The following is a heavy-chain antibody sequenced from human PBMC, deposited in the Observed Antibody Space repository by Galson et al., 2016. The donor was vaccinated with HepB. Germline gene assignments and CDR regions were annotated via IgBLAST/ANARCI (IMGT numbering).Heavy chain of an antibody. CDR2: IYPGDSDT. Sequence: QSGAEVKKPGESLKISCKGSGYNFTSYWIGWVRQMPGKGLEWMGSIYPGDSDTRYSPSFQGQVTISADKSISAAYLEWSSLKASDTAMYYCARRDCISNSCYRVGGWFGAWGQGTLVTVSS. CDR3: ARRDCISNSCYRVGGWFGA. D-gene: IGHD2-2*01. V-gene: IGHV5-51*01. J-gene: IGHJ5*02. CDR1: GYNFTSYW.